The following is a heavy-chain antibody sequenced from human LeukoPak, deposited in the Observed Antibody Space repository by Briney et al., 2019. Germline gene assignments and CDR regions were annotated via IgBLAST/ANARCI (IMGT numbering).Heavy chain of an antibody. CDR1: GFTFSSYG. D-gene: IGHD5-12*01. Sequence: GALRLSCAASGFTFSSYGMHWVRQAPGKGLEWVAVISYDGSNKYYADSVKGRFTISRDNSKNTLYLQMNSLRAEDTAVYYCASGYQQWPTYYYFDYWGQGTLVTVSS. V-gene: IGHV3-30*03. CDR2: ISYDGSNK. J-gene: IGHJ4*02. CDR3: ASGYQQWPTYYYFDY.